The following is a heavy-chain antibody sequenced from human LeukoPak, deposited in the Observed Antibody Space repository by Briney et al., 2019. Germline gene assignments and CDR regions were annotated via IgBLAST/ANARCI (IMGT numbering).Heavy chain of an antibody. Sequence: PGGSLRLSCAASGFTFSNAWMSWVRQAPGKGLEWVGRIKSKTDGGTTDYAAPVKGRFTISRDDSKNTLYLQMNSLKTEDTAVYYCTARSPSYYYYMDVWGKGTTVTVSS. J-gene: IGHJ6*03. CDR1: GFTFSNAW. CDR3: TARSPSYYYYMDV. V-gene: IGHV3-15*01. CDR2: IKSKTDGGTT.